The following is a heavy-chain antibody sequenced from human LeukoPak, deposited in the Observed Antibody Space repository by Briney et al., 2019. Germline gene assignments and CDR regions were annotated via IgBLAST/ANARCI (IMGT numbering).Heavy chain of an antibody. V-gene: IGHV5-51*01. CDR1: GYTFTNYW. CDR2: IYPGDSDT. CDR3: ARQYCSSSSCYANYYYFYMDV. Sequence: GESLKISCRGSGYTFTNYWIVWLRQMPGKGLEWMGIIYPGDSDTRYSPSFQGQVTISADTSISTAYLQWSSLRASDTALYYCARQYCSSSSCYANYYYFYMDVWGKGTTVTVSS. J-gene: IGHJ6*03. D-gene: IGHD2-2*01.